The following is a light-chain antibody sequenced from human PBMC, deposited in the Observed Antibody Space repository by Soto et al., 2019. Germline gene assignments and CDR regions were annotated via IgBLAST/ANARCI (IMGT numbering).Light chain of an antibody. V-gene: IGKV1-5*01. CDR1: QSISTW. Sequence: EIQMTQSPSTLTASVGERVTITCRASQSISTWLAWYQQKPGKAPSLLIYGASSLKSGVPSRFSGSGSGTEFTLTISSLQPDDFATYYCQQYRSYSFGQGTKVDIK. CDR2: GAS. CDR3: QQYRSYS. J-gene: IGKJ1*01.